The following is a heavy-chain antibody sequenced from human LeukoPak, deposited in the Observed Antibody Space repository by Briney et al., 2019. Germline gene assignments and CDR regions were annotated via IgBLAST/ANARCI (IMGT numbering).Heavy chain of an antibody. CDR2: INHSGST. J-gene: IGHJ4*02. V-gene: IGHV4-34*01. CDR3: ARGGYCSGGSCYIFDY. D-gene: IGHD2-15*01. Sequence: SETLSLTCTVSGGSISSYYWSWIRQPPGKGLEWIGEINHSGSTNYNPSLKSRVTISVDTSKNQFSLKLSSVTAADTAVYYCARGGYCSGGSCYIFDYWGQGTLVTVSS. CDR1: GGSISSYY.